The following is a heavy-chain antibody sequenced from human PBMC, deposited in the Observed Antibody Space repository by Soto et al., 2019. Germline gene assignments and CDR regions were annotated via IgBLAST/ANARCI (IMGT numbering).Heavy chain of an antibody. J-gene: IGHJ3*02. CDR1: GFTFSSYG. V-gene: IGHV3-30*18. CDR3: AKDSSSGCGWLLVGDASDS. CDR2: ISYDGSNK. D-gene: IGHD6-19*01. Sequence: QVPLVESGGGVVQPGRSLRLSCAASGFTFSSYGMHWVRQAPGKGLEWVAVISYDGSNKYYADSVKGRLTISRDNSKNTPYLQMNSLGGEDTAVYYCAKDSSSGCGWLLVGDASDSWVQGTMVTVSS.